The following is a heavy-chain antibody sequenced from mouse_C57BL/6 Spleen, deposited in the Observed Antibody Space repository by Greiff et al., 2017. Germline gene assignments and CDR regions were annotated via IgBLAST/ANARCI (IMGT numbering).Heavy chain of an antibody. CDR2: ISSGGDYI. D-gene: IGHD1-1*01. J-gene: IGHJ4*01. V-gene: IGHV5-9-1*02. Sequence: EVMLVESGEGLVKPGGSLKLSCAASGFTFSSYAMSWVRQTPEKRLEWVAYISSGGDYIYYADNVKGRITISRDNARNTLYLQMSSLKSEDTAMYYCTRDGHYGSSDAMDYWGQGTSVTVSS. CDR3: TRDGHYGSSDAMDY. CDR1: GFTFSSYA.